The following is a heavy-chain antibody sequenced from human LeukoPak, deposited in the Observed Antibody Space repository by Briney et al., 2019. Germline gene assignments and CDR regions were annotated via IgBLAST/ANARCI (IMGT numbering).Heavy chain of an antibody. V-gene: IGHV3-30*04. CDR1: GFTFSSYA. D-gene: IGHD3-22*01. CDR3: AKGGIVVVMIDY. J-gene: IGHJ4*02. Sequence: GGSLRLSCAASGFTFSSYAMHWVRQAPGKGLEWVAVISYDGSNKYYADSVKGRFTISRDNSKNTLYLQMNSLRAEDTAVYYCAKGGIVVVMIDYWGQGTLVTVSS. CDR2: ISYDGSNK.